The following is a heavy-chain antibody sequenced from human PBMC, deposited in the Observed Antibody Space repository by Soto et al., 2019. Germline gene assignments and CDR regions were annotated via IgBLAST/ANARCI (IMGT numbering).Heavy chain of an antibody. CDR1: GFTFSSYS. D-gene: IGHD1-26*01. CDR3: TREDILGARSFDY. Sequence: EVQLVESGGGLVQWGGSPRLSCAASGFTFSSYSVNWVRQAPGKGLEWVSYISSGSRTIFYADSVKGRFTVSRDNAKNSQYLQMNSLRDEDTAVYYCTREDILGARSFDYWGRGTLVTVSS. V-gene: IGHV3-48*02. CDR2: ISSGSRTI. J-gene: IGHJ4*02.